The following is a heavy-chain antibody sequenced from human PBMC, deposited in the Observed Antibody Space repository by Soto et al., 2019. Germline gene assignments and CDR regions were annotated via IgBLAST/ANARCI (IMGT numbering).Heavy chain of an antibody. CDR1: GYTFTGYG. Sequence: QVQLVQSGAEVKKPGASVKVSCKASGYTFTGYGISWVRQAPGQGLEWMGWISAYNGNTNYAEKLQGRVTMTTDTSTSTAYMELRRLRSDDTAVYYCARASYYYDSSGYYYFDYWSQGTLVTVSS. CDR2: ISAYNGNT. CDR3: ARASYYYDSSGYYYFDY. J-gene: IGHJ4*02. D-gene: IGHD3-22*01. V-gene: IGHV1-18*01.